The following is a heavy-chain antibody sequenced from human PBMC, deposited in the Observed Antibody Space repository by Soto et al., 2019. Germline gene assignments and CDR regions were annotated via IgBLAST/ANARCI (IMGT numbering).Heavy chain of an antibody. CDR3: ARFYGYVGTGTDPSGYFDY. J-gene: IGHJ4*02. CDR1: GYTFTSYA. CDR2: INAGNGNT. D-gene: IGHD5-18*01. Sequence: QVQLVQSGAEEKKPGASVKVSCKASGYTFTSYAMHWVRQAPGQRLEWMGWINAGNGNTKYSQKFQGRVTITRDTXVSXAXTELSSLRSEDTAVYYCARFYGYVGTGTDPSGYFDYWGQGTLVTVSS. V-gene: IGHV1-3*05.